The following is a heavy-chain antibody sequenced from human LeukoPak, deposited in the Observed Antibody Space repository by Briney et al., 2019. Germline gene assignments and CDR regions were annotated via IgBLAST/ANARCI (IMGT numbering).Heavy chain of an antibody. CDR1: GFTFSSYG. Sequence: PGGSLRLSCAASGFTFSSYGMHWVRQAPGKGLEWVAVISYDGSNKYYADSVKGRFTISRDNSKNTLYLQMNSLRAEDTAVYYCAKGGYGSYYFDYWGRGTLVTVSS. CDR3: AKGGYGSYYFDY. J-gene: IGHJ4*02. D-gene: IGHD3-10*01. CDR2: ISYDGSNK. V-gene: IGHV3-30*18.